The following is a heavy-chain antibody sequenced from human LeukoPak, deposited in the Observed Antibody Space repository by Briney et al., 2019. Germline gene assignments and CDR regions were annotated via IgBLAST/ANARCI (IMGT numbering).Heavy chain of an antibody. CDR2: INPSGGST. D-gene: IGHD5-24*01. CDR1: GYTFTSYY. V-gene: IGHV1-46*01. CDR3: ARDPRWLQWEMSAYFDY. Sequence: ASVKVSCKASGYTFTSYYMHWVRQAPGQGLEWMGIINPSGGSTSYAQKFQGRVTMTRDTSTSTVYMELSSLRSEDTAVYYCARDPRWLQWEMSAYFDYWGQGTLVTVSS. J-gene: IGHJ4*02.